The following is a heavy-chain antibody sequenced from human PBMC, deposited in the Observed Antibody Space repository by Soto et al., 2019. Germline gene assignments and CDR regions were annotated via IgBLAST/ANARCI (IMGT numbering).Heavy chain of an antibody. CDR3: ARGIVGATLNAYYGMDV. D-gene: IGHD1-26*01. Sequence: ASVKVSCTASGGTFSIYAISWVRQAPGQGLEWMGGIIPIFGTANYAQKFQGRVTITADESTSTAYMELSSLRSEDTAVYYCARGIVGATLNAYYGMDVWGQGTTVTVSS. V-gene: IGHV1-69*13. CDR1: GGTFSIYA. CDR2: IIPIFGTA. J-gene: IGHJ6*02.